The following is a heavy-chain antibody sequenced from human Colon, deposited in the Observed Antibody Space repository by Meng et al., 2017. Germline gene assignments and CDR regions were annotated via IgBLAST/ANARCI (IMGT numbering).Heavy chain of an antibody. CDR3: ASNYDSSGYPPDYYFDY. CDR2: ISSSGSTI. Sequence: GESLKISCAASGFTFSSYEMNWVRQAPGKGLEWVSYISSSGSTIYYADSVKGRFTISRDNAKNSLYLQMNSLRAEDTAVYYCASNYDSSGYPPDYYFDYWGQGTPVTVSS. J-gene: IGHJ4*02. V-gene: IGHV3-48*03. D-gene: IGHD3-22*01. CDR1: GFTFSSYE.